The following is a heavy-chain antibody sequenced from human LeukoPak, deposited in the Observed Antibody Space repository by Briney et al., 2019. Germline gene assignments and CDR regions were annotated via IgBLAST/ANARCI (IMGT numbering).Heavy chain of an antibody. D-gene: IGHD3-3*01. Sequence: PSETLSLTCTVSGGSISSYYWSWIRQPPGKGLEWIGSIYTSGSTNYNPSLKSRVTISVDTSNNQFSLKLSSVTAADTAVYYCARHGGVVIEFDPWGQGTLVTVSS. J-gene: IGHJ5*02. CDR2: IYTSGST. CDR3: ARHGGVVIEFDP. CDR1: GGSISSYY. V-gene: IGHV4-4*09.